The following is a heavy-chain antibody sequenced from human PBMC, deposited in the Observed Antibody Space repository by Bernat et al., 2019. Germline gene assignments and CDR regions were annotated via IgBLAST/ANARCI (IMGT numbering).Heavy chain of an antibody. J-gene: IGHJ4*02. CDR2: INAGNGNT. CDR3: ARDQYPLNYDYIWESYRSTLGY. V-gene: IGHV1-3*01. Sequence: QVQLVQSGAEVKKPGASVKVSCKASGYTFTSYAMHWVRQAPGQRLEWMGWINAGNGNTKYSQKFQGRVTITRDTSASTAYMELSSLRSEDTAVYYCARDQYPLNYDYIWESYRSTLGYWGQGTLVTVSS. D-gene: IGHD3-16*02. CDR1: GYTFTSYA.